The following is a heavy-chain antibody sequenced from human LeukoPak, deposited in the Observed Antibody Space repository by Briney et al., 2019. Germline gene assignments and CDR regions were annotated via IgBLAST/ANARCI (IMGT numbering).Heavy chain of an antibody. CDR1: GFTFSGYA. Sequence: GGSLRLSCAASGFTFSGYAMRWVRQVPGKGLEWVTVISDDGATKYYGDSVKGRFTVSRDDSYNTLYLQMSSLRVEDTAVYFCAKALGSYPESRYADYWGQGALVTVSS. V-gene: IGHV3-30*18. CDR2: ISDDGATK. J-gene: IGHJ4*02. D-gene: IGHD1-26*01. CDR3: AKALGSYPESRYADY.